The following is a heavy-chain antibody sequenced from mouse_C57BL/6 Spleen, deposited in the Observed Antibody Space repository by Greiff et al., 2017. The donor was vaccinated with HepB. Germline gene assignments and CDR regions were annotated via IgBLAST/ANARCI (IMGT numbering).Heavy chain of an antibody. J-gene: IGHJ3*01. CDR1: GYAFSSYW. D-gene: IGHD2-4*01. CDR3: ARSYDYDSWFAY. V-gene: IGHV1-80*01. Sequence: VQLQQSGAELVKPGASVKISCKASGYAFSSYWMNWVKQRPGKGLEWIGQIYPGDGDTNYNGKFKGKATLTADNSSSTAYMQLSSLTSEDSAVYFCARSYDYDSWFAYWGQGTLVTVSA. CDR2: IYPGDGDT.